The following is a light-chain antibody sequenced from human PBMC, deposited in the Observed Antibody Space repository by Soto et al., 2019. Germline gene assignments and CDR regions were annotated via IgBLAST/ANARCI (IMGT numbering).Light chain of an antibody. CDR3: QQSYSIPLT. J-gene: IGKJ4*01. V-gene: IGKV1-39*01. Sequence: DLQVTQSPSSLSASVGDRVTITCRASQSITTYLNWYQHKPGKAPKLLIYAASTLESGVPSRFTGSGSGTDFTLTISSLQPEDFATYYCQQSYSIPLTFGGGTKVDI. CDR1: QSITTY. CDR2: AAS.